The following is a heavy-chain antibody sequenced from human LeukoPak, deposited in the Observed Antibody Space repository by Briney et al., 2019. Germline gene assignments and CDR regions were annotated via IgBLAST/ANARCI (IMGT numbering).Heavy chain of an antibody. Sequence: HPGGSLRLSCAASGFTFSSYAMSWVRQAPGKGLEWVSAISGSGGSTYYADSVKGRFTIPRDNSKNTLYLQMNSLRAEDTAVYYCAKGKKVRGYSGYDSKIFDYWGQGTLVTVSS. CDR2: ISGSGGST. CDR3: AKGKKVRGYSGYDSKIFDY. D-gene: IGHD5-12*01. J-gene: IGHJ4*02. CDR1: GFTFSSYA. V-gene: IGHV3-23*01.